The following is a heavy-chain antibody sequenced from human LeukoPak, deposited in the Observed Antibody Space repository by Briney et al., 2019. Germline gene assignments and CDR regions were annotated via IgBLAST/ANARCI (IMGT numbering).Heavy chain of an antibody. CDR1: GFTFSDYY. Sequence: GGSLRLSCAASGFTFSDYYMSWIRQAPGKGLEWVSVIYSGGSTYYADSVKGRFTISRDNSKNTLYLQMNSLRAEDTAVYYCASSTPYYYYGMDVWGQGTTVTVSS. CDR2: IYSGGST. CDR3: ASSTPYYYYGMDV. J-gene: IGHJ6*02. V-gene: IGHV3-66*01.